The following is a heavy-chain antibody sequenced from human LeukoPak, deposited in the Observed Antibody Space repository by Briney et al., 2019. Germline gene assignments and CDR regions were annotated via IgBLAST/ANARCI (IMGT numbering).Heavy chain of an antibody. CDR2: IYPGDSDT. Sequence: GESLKISCKGSGYSFTSYWIGGVRQMPGKGLEWMGIIYPGDSDTRYSPSFQGQVTISADKSISTAYLQLGSLKASDTAMYYCARLSRPYYYYYIDVWGKGTTVTVSS. CDR1: GYSFTSYW. V-gene: IGHV5-51*01. J-gene: IGHJ6*03. CDR3: ARLSRPYYYYYIDV.